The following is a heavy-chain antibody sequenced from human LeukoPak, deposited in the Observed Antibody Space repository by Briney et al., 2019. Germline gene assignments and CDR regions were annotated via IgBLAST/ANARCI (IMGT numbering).Heavy chain of an antibody. D-gene: IGHD3-3*02. CDR1: GYTFSDYY. V-gene: IGHV1-2*02. J-gene: IGHJ5*02. Sequence: ASVKVSCKASGYTFSDYYIHWLRVVPGQGLEWMGWINPKFGGMNNAQKFQGRLIMTSDTSISTAYMEVKSLRSDDTAVYYCTRSIWQAVAKFDHCGQGTLVTVSS. CDR3: TRSIWQAVAKFDH. CDR2: INPKFGGM.